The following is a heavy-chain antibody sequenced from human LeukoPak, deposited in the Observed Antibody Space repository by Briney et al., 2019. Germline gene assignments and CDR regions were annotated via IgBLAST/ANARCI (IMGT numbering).Heavy chain of an antibody. CDR1: GFTFSTYT. D-gene: IGHD6-19*01. V-gene: IGHV3-21*01. Sequence: GGSLRLSCEAFGFTFSTYTMHWVRQAPGRGLEWVSSISSSSSYIYYADSLKGRFTISRDNSKNTLYLQMNSLRAEDTAVYYCARGTPSSSGWLYYGMDVWGQGTTVTVSS. CDR2: ISSSSSYI. J-gene: IGHJ6*02. CDR3: ARGTPSSSGWLYYGMDV.